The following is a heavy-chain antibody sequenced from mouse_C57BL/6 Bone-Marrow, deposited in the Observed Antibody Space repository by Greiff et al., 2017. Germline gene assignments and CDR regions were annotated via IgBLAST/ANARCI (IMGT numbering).Heavy chain of an antibody. CDR2: IDPENGDT. CDR3: TGSYFDY. CDR1: GFNIKDDY. J-gene: IGHJ2*01. V-gene: IGHV14-4*01. Sequence: VQLQQSGAELVRPGASVKLSCTASGFNIKDDYMHWVKQRPEQGLEWIGWIDPENGDTEYASKFQGKATITADTSSNTAYLQLSSLTSEDTAVYYCTGSYFDYWGQGTTLTVSS.